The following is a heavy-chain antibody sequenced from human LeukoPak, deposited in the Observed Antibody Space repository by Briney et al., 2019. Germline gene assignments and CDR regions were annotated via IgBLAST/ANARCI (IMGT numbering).Heavy chain of an antibody. CDR3: ARVVRGDMYYFDY. V-gene: IGHV4-59*08. J-gene: IGHJ4*02. D-gene: IGHD3-10*02. CDR2: IYYSGST. Sequence: SETLSLTCTVSGGSISSYYGSWVRQPPGKGLEWIGYIYYSGSTNYNPSLKSRVTISVDTSKNQFSLKLSSVTAADTAVYYCARVVRGDMYYFDYWGQGTLVTVSS. CDR1: GGSISSYY.